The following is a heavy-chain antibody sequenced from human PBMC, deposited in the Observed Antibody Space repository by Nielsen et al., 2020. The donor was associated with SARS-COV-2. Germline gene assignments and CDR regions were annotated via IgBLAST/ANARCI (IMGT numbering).Heavy chain of an antibody. Sequence: SETLSLTCAVSGDSINSSNWWSWVRQPPGKGLEWIGEIYHSGRINCNPSLKSRVAISMEKSKNQFSLKLSSVTAADTAVYYCARVPLRFPFDSWGQGTLVTVSS. J-gene: IGHJ4*02. V-gene: IGHV4-4*02. CDR3: ARVPLRFPFDS. CDR2: IYHSGRI. CDR1: GDSINSSNW.